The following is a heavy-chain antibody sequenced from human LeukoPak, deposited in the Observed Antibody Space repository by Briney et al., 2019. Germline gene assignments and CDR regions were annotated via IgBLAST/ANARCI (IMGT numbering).Heavy chain of an antibody. CDR3: ARGGRTAQFDY. CDR2: IYSGGST. J-gene: IGHJ4*02. D-gene: IGHD2-15*01. V-gene: IGHV3-53*01. CDR1: GFTVSSNY. Sequence: PGGSLRLSCAASGFTVSSNYMSWVRQAPGKGLEGVSVIYSGGSTYYADSVKGRFTISRDNSKNTLYLQMNSLRAEDTAVYYCARGGRTAQFDYWGQGTLVTVPS.